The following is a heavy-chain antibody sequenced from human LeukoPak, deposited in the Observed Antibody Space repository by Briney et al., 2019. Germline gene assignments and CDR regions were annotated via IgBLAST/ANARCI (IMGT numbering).Heavy chain of an antibody. Sequence: GASVKVSCKASGGTFSSYAISWVRQAPGQGLEWMGRIIPILGIANYAQKFQGRVTITADKSTSTAYMELSSLRSEDTAVYYCARDLVHDSSGYDWGQGTLVTVSS. J-gene: IGHJ4*02. CDR2: IIPILGIA. CDR3: ARDLVHDSSGYD. CDR1: GGTFSSYA. D-gene: IGHD3-22*01. V-gene: IGHV1-69*04.